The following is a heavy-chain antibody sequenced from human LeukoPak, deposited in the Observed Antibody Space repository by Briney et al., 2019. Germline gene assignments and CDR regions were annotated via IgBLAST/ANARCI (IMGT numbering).Heavy chain of an antibody. J-gene: IGHJ4*02. D-gene: IGHD2-15*01. V-gene: IGHV1-2*02. Sequence: ASVKVSCKASVYTFAGYYMHWVRQAPGQGLEWMGWISPNSGGTNYAQKFQGRVTMTRDTSIRTAYMELSRLRSDDTAVYYCARDLMVGAADGDFWGQGTLVTVSS. CDR2: ISPNSGGT. CDR1: VYTFAGYY. CDR3: ARDLMVGAADGDF.